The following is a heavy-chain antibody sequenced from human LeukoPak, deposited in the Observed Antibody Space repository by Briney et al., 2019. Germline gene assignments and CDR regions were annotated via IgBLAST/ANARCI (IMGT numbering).Heavy chain of an antibody. V-gene: IGHV4-59*01. J-gene: IGHJ4*02. CDR2: IYYSGST. CDR3: ASLYYHDSSGYYFDY. CDR1: GGSIRSYY. Sequence: SETLSLTSTVSGGSIRSYYWSWIRQPPGKGLEWIGYIYYSGSTNYNPSLKSRVTISGDTSKKQFSLKLSSVTAADTAVYYCASLYYHDSSGYYFDYWGQGTPVTVSS. D-gene: IGHD3-22*01.